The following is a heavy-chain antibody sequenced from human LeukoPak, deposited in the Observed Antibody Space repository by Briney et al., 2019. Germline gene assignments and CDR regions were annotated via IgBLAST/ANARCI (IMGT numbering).Heavy chain of an antibody. CDR1: GGSISSGDYY. D-gene: IGHD3-10*01. J-gene: IGHJ4*02. CDR2: IYYSGST. CDR3: ARALTSPQSLWFGEFTYYFDY. Sequence: SETLSLTCTVSGGSISSGDYYWSWIRQPPGKGLEWIGYIYYSGSTYYNPSLKSRVTISVDTSKNQFSLKLSSVTAADTAVYYCARALTSPQSLWFGEFTYYFDYWGQGTLVTVSS. V-gene: IGHV4-30-4*01.